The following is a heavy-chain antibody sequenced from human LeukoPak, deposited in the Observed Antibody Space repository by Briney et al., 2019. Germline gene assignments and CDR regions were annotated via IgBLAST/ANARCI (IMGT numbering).Heavy chain of an antibody. Sequence: PSQTLSLTCTDSGGSISSGGYYWSWLRQPPGKGLEWIGYIYHSGSTYYNPSLKSRVTISVDRSKNQFSLKLSSVTAADTAVYYCARARAGDYYSRTYYYNVNWFDPWGQGTLVTVSS. CDR3: ARARAGDYYSRTYYYNVNWFDP. CDR1: GGSISSGGYY. J-gene: IGHJ5*02. CDR2: IYHSGST. D-gene: IGHD3-10*01. V-gene: IGHV4-30-2*01.